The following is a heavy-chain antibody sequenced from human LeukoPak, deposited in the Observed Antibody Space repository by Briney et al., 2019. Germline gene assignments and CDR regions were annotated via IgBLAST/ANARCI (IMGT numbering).Heavy chain of an antibody. J-gene: IGHJ4*02. CDR3: ARGSDSSGFPYFFDY. V-gene: IGHV4-34*01. CDR1: GGSFSGFY. CDR2: INYTGST. Sequence: SDTLSLTCTVYGGSFSGFYWTWIRQTTGKGLEWIGEINYTGSTNYNPTLKSRVTISIDTSKNQFSLKLKSVTAADTAVYYCARGSDSSGFPYFFDYWGQGTLVTVSS. D-gene: IGHD3-22*01.